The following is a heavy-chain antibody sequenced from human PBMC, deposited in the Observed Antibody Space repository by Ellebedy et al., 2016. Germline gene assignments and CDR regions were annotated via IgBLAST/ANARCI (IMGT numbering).Heavy chain of an antibody. CDR2: ISAYNGNT. CDR1: GYTFTSYG. Sequence: ASVKVSCKASGYTFTSYGISWVRQAPGQGLEWMGWISAYNGNTNYAQKLQGRVTMTTDTSTSTAYMELRSLRSDDTAVYYCAREGVDFWSGYYQWHGMDVWGQGTTVTVSS. D-gene: IGHD3-3*01. J-gene: IGHJ6*02. V-gene: IGHV1-18*04. CDR3: AREGVDFWSGYYQWHGMDV.